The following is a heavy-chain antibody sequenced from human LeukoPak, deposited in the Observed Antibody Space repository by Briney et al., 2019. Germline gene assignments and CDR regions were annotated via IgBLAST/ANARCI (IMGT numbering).Heavy chain of an antibody. Sequence: GGSLRLSCAASGFTFSSYSMNWVGQAPGKRLEGDAYVSCSSGSISYADSVKVLSTISRANAKNLLYLQVSTLRDDDTAVYYCARDNPSYDILTGYKKHLYFDLWGRGTLVTLSS. D-gene: IGHD3-9*01. CDR2: VSCSSGSI. V-gene: IGHV3-48*02. J-gene: IGHJ2*01. CDR3: ARDNPSYDILTGYKKHLYFDL. CDR1: GFTFSSYS.